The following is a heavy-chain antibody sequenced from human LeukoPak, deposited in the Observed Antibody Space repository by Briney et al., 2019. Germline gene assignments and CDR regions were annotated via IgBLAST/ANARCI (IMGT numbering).Heavy chain of an antibody. CDR3: ARGGKKTAMVTS. V-gene: IGHV4-31*11. Sequence: PSETLSLTCAVSGGSISSGGYSWSWIRQPPGKGLEWIGYIYSSGSTYNPSLKSRVIISLDTPKNQFSLKLNSVTAADTAVYYCARGGKKTAMVTSWGQGTLVTVSS. J-gene: IGHJ4*02. D-gene: IGHD5-18*01. CDR1: GGSISSGGYS. CDR2: IYSSGST.